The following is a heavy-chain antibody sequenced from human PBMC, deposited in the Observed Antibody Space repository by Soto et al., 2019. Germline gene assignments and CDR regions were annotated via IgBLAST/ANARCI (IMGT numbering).Heavy chain of an antibody. CDR1: GFPFSSYA. D-gene: IGHD2-21*01. CDR3: AKDTVVSKVVYDAFDV. Sequence: EVQLLESGGTLVRPGGSLRLSCAASGFPFSSYAMTWVRQAPGKGLKWVFSVSGSGGSTFYADSVKGRFAISRDNSKNTLYLQMNSLRVEDTATYSCAKDTVVSKVVYDAFDVWGQGTVVSVAS. CDR2: VSGSGGST. V-gene: IGHV3-23*01. J-gene: IGHJ3*01.